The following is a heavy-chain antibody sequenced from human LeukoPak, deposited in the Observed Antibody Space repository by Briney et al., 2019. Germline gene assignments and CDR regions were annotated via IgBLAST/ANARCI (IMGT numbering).Heavy chain of an antibody. D-gene: IGHD6-13*01. CDR2: ISSGSNDI. CDR3: ARSIGAAYFDN. J-gene: IGHJ4*02. CDR1: GGSISSND. Sequence: ETLSLTCAVSGGSISSNDWWSWVRQPPGKGLEWVSFISSGSNDIYYADSVKGRFTISRDNAKNSLYLEMNSLRAEDTAVYYCARSIGAAYFDNWGQGTLVTASS. V-gene: IGHV3-21*01.